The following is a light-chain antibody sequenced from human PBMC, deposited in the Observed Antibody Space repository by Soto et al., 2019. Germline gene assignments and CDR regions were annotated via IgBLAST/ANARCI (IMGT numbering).Light chain of an antibody. Sequence: EIVMTQSPATLSVSPGERATLSCRASQSVSSNLAWYQQKPGQAPRLLIYGASTRATGIPARFSGSGSGTEFTLTISSLQSEDFAVYYCHQYNNWPRTFGQGTK. CDR1: QSVSSN. V-gene: IGKV3-15*01. J-gene: IGKJ1*01. CDR3: HQYNNWPRT. CDR2: GAS.